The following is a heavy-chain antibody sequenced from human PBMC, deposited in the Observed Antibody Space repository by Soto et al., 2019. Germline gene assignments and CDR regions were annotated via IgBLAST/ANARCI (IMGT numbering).Heavy chain of an antibody. Sequence: QVQLQESGPGLVKPSEALSLTCTVSGGSISSYYWSCIRQPPGKGLEWIGYIYYSGSTNYNPSLKSRVTILEDRSKNPFSLKVSSVTAADTAVYYCARIPSPPYGPLGTWGQGTLVTVSS. J-gene: IGHJ5*02. CDR3: ARIPSPPYGPLGT. CDR1: GGSISSYY. CDR2: IYYSGST. D-gene: IGHD1-26*01. V-gene: IGHV4-59*01.